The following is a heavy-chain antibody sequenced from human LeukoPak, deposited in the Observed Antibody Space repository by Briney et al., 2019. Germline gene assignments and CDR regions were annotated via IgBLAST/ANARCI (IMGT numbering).Heavy chain of an antibody. Sequence: GGSLRLSCAASGFIFSDHYMDWVRQAPGKGLEWVGRTRNEANIYTTKCAASVKGRFTISRDDSKNSLYLQMNSLKTEDTAVYYCASPVGATTVRAFDIWGQGTMVTVPS. V-gene: IGHV3-72*01. J-gene: IGHJ3*02. CDR2: TRNEANIYTT. CDR3: ASPVGATTVRAFDI. CDR1: GFIFSDHY. D-gene: IGHD1-26*01.